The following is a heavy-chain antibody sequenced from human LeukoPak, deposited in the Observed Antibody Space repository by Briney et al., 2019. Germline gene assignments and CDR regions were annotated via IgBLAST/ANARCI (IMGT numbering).Heavy chain of an antibody. CDR1: GGSNNSYY. CDR2: THPSGNT. Sequence: SETLSLTCTVSGGSNNSYYWSWIRQPPGKGLEWIGYTHPSGNTNYSPSLKSRVTISIDTSRNQFSLKLSSVTAADTAMYYCARKAPKKGWFDPWGQGTLVPVSS. J-gene: IGHJ5*02. CDR3: ARKAPKKGWFDP. V-gene: IGHV4-4*09.